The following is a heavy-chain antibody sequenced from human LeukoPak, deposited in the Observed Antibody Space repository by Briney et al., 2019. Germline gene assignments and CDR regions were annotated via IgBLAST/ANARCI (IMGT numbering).Heavy chain of an antibody. Sequence: ASVKVSCKASGGTFSSYAISWVRQAPGQGLEWMGGIIPIFGTANYAQKFQGRVTITTDESTSTAYMELSSLRSEDTAVYYCASMANYDSSGHVWATFDYWGQGTLVTVSS. CDR3: ASMANYDSSGHVWATFDY. V-gene: IGHV1-69*05. CDR1: GGTFSSYA. CDR2: IIPIFGTA. J-gene: IGHJ4*02. D-gene: IGHD3-22*01.